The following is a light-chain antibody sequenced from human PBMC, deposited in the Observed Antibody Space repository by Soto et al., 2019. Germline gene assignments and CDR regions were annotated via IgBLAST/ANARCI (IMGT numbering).Light chain of an antibody. CDR3: QQYNGFPRT. J-gene: IGKJ1*01. CDR2: KAS. CDR1: QSLSSW. Sequence: DIQMTQSPSTLSASVGDRVTITCRASQSLSSWLAWYQQKPGKAPKLLIYKASSLQSGVPSRFSGTGSGTEFTLTITSLQPYDFATYYCQQYNGFPRTFGQGTKVEIK. V-gene: IGKV1-5*03.